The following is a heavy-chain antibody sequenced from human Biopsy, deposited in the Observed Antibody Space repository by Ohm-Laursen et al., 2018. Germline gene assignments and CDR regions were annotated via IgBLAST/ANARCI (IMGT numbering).Heavy chain of an antibody. CDR2: IFYSANT. Sequence: SQTLSLTWIVSGVSINGGRYYWNWIRHHPGKGLEWIGNIFYSANTYYNPSLKSRVTISVDTSKNQFSLKLSTATAAGTAVYYCARLGSGNYFPTFFDFWGQGALVTVSS. J-gene: IGHJ4*02. V-gene: IGHV4-31*02. CDR1: GVSINGGRYY. D-gene: IGHD5-12*01. CDR3: ARLGSGNYFPTFFDF.